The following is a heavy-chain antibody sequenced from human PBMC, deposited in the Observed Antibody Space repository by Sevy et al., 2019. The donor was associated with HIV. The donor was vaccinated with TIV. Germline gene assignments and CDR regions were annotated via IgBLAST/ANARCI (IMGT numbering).Heavy chain of an antibody. CDR1: GYTFTNYY. CDR2: IDPNNNFT. D-gene: IGHD2-21*02. CDR3: AGADCGADCYPPNWFDP. J-gene: IGHJ5*02. Sequence: ASVKVSCKASGYTFTNYYIHWVRQAPGQGLEWMGIIDPNNNFTSYAQKFQGRVTLTRDTSTSTVYMQLSSLRSEDTALYYCAGADCGADCYPPNWFDPWGQGTLVTVSS. V-gene: IGHV1-46*01.